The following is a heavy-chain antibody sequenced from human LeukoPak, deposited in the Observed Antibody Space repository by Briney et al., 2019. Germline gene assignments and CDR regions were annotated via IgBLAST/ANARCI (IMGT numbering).Heavy chain of an antibody. CDR2: IKQDGSEI. CDR3: ASSYYDSSAN. CDR1: GFTFSDYY. Sequence: GGSLRLSCAASGFTFSDYYMSWIRQAPGKGLEWVANIKQDGSEIYYVDSVKGRFTISRDNAKNSLYLQMNSLRAEDTAVYYCASSYYDSSANWGQGTLVTVSS. V-gene: IGHV3-7*01. D-gene: IGHD3-22*01. J-gene: IGHJ4*02.